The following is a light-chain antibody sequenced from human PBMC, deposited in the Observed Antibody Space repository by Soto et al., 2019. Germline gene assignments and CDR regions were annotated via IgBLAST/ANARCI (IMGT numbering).Light chain of an antibody. Sequence: IVMTQSPATLSVSQGERATLSCRASQSVSSNLAWYQQKPGQAPRLLIYGASTRATGIPARFSGSGSGTEFTLTISSLQSEDFAVYYCQQYNNWPPKVTFGGGTKV. J-gene: IGKJ4*01. CDR3: QQYNNWPPKVT. CDR2: GAS. V-gene: IGKV3-15*01. CDR1: QSVSSN.